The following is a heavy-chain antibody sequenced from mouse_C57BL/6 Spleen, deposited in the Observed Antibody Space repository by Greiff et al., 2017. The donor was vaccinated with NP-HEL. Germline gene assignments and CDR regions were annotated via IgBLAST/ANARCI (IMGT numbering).Heavy chain of an antibody. J-gene: IGHJ3*01. CDR2: FHPYNDDT. V-gene: IGHV1-47*01. CDR3: ARPHYYVSSPWFAY. CDR1: GYTFTTYP. D-gene: IGHD1-1*01. Sequence: VQLQQSGAELVKPGASVKMSCKASGYTFTTYPIEWMKQNHGKSLAWIGNFHPYNDDTKYNEKFKGKATLTVEKSSSTVYLELSLLTSDDSAVYYCARPHYYVSSPWFAYWGQGTLVTVSA.